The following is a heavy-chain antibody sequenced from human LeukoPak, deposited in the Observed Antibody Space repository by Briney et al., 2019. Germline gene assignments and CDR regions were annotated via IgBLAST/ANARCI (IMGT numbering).Heavy chain of an antibody. D-gene: IGHD3-16*01. CDR1: GFTFSTFG. CDR3: AKDREYDYVWGSHIDY. J-gene: IGHJ4*02. Sequence: PGGSLRLSCTASGFTFSTFGMHWVRQAPGKGLEWVAFIRYDGTKKYYADSVKGRFTISRDNSKNTLYLQMNSLRAEDTAVYYCAKDREYDYVWGSHIDYWGQGTLVTVSS. CDR2: IRYDGTKK. V-gene: IGHV3-30*02.